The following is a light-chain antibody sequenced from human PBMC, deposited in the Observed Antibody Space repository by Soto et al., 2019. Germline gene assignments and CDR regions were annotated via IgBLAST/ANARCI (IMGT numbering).Light chain of an antibody. CDR1: SSDVGGYNY. Sequence: QSVLTQPPSVSGTPGQSITISCTGTSSDVGGYNYVSWYQQQPGKAPKLMIYDVPNRPSGVSDRFSGSKSANTAALTISGLQAEDEADYYCSSYTRSTTLVFGGGTKVTVL. CDR2: DVP. V-gene: IGLV2-14*03. CDR3: SSYTRSTTLV. J-gene: IGLJ3*02.